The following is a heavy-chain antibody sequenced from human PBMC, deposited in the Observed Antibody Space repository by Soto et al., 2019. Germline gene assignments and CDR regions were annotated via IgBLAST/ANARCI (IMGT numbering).Heavy chain of an antibody. V-gene: IGHV4-39*01. Sequence: SETLSLTCTVSGGSISSSSYYWGWIRQPPGKGLEWIGSIYYSGSTYYNPSLKSRVTISVDTSKNQFSLKLSSVTAADTAVYYCARRPMPEAGKVFDYWGQGTLVTVSS. CDR2: IYYSGST. J-gene: IGHJ4*02. D-gene: IGHD6-19*01. CDR1: GGSISSSSYY. CDR3: ARRPMPEAGKVFDY.